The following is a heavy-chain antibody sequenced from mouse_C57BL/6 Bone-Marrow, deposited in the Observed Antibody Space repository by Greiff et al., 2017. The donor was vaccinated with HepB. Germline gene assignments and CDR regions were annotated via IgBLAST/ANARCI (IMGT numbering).Heavy chain of an antibody. J-gene: IGHJ2*01. CDR3: ARMGDYAFDY. CDR2: ISSGSSTI. Sequence: EVQRVESGGGLVKPGGSLKLSCAASGSTFSDYGMHWVRQAPEKGLEWVAYISSGSSTIYYADTVKGRFTISRDNAKNTLFLQMTSLRSEDTAMYYCARMGDYAFDYWGQGTTLTVSS. V-gene: IGHV5-17*01. CDR1: GSTFSDYG. D-gene: IGHD2-4*01.